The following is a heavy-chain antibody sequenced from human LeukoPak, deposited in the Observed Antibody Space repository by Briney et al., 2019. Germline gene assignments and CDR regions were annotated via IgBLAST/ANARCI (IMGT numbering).Heavy chain of an antibody. V-gene: IGHV3-21*01. CDR2: ISSSSSYI. D-gene: IGHD1-26*01. J-gene: IGHJ6*02. Sequence: GGSLRLSCAASGFTFSSYSMNWVRQAPGKGLEWVSSISSSSSYIYYADSVKGRFTISRDNAKNSLYLQMNSLRAEDTAVYYCARVGISYYYGMDVWGQGTTVTVSS. CDR3: ARVGISYYYGMDV. CDR1: GFTFSSYS.